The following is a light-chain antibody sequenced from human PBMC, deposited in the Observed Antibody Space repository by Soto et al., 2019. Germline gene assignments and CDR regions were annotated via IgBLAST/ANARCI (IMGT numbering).Light chain of an antibody. V-gene: IGKV3-15*01. J-gene: IGKJ3*01. CDR1: QSVSSN. Sequence: EIVMTQSPATLSVSPGERATLSCRASQSVSSNLAWYQQKPGQAPRLLIYVASTRATGIPARFSGSGSGTEFTLTISSLQSEDFAFDYCQQYNSWLVTFGPGTKVDI. CDR3: QQYNSWLVT. CDR2: VAS.